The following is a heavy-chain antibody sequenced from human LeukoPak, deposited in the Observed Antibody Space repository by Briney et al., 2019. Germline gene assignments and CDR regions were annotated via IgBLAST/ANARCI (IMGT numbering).Heavy chain of an antibody. CDR1: GFTFTGYA. CDR2: ISGSGGST. D-gene: IGHD5-18*01. V-gene: IGHV3-23*01. CDR3: ARTEEGYSYGFIDY. J-gene: IGHJ4*02. Sequence: GGSLRLSCAASGFTFTGYAMSWVRQAPGKGLEWVSAISGSGGSTYYADSVKGRFTISRDNSKNTLYLQMNSLRAEDTAVYYCARTEEGYSYGFIDYWGQGTLVTVSS.